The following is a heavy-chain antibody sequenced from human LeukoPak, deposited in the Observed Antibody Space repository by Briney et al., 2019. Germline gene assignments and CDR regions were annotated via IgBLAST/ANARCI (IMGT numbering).Heavy chain of an antibody. CDR2: IGGSGDKT. J-gene: IGHJ4*02. CDR3: VRRGDASSGWGDHDF. D-gene: IGHD6-19*01. V-gene: IGHV3-23*01. Sequence: GGSLRLSCAASGFTFNRNAISWVCQAPGKGLEWVSTIGGSGDKTFYADSVKGRFTISRDNSKNMVHLQMNSLTGEDTALYYCVRRGDASSGWGDHDFWGQGALVTVSS. CDR1: GFTFNRNA.